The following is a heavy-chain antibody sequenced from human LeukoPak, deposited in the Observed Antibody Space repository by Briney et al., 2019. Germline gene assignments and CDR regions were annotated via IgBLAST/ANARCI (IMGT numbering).Heavy chain of an antibody. V-gene: IGHV3-21*01. CDR3: ARDFSYYGSGSRPGDI. Sequence: PGGSLRLSCAASGFTFSSYSMNWVRQAPGKGLEWVSSISSSSSYIYYADSVKGRFTISRDNAKNSLYLQMNSLRAEDTAVYYCARDFSYYGSGSRPGDIWGQGTMVTVSS. J-gene: IGHJ3*02. CDR1: GFTFSSYS. D-gene: IGHD3-10*01. CDR2: ISSSSSYI.